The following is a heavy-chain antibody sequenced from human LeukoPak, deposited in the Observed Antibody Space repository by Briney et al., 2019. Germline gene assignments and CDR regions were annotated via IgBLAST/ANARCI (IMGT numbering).Heavy chain of an antibody. CDR3: AKGSRVARIRVATDAFDI. CDR1: GGSISSYY. D-gene: IGHD1-14*01. J-gene: IGHJ3*02. Sequence: SETLSLTCTVSGGSISSYYWSWIRQPPGKGLEWIGYIYYSGSTNYNPSLKSRVTISVDTSKNQFSLKLSSVTAADTAVYYCAKGSRVARIRVATDAFDIWGQGTMVTVSS. CDR2: IYYSGST. V-gene: IGHV4-59*01.